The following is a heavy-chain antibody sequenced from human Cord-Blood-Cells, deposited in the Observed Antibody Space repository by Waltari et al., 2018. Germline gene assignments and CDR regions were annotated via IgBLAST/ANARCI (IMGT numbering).Heavy chain of an antibody. J-gene: IGHJ3*02. Sequence: EVQLVESGGGLEKPGGGIRRSCAASGSTFSNAWMSRVRQAHGKGLDAVGRIQSKTDGCATEYAATVKGRFTSARDDSKNTRYLQMNSLKTEDTAVDYCTTGGNDGVDNWGQGTMVTVSS. CDR3: TTGGNDGVDN. V-gene: IGHV3-15*01. CDR2: IQSKTDGCAT. CDR1: GSTFSNAW.